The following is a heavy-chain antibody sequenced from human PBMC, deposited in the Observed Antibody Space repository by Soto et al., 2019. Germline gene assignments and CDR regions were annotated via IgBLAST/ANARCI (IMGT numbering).Heavy chain of an antibody. CDR2: IYYSGST. CDR3: ARDMCLAARRAQCYYYGMDV. J-gene: IGHJ6*02. Sequence: SSETLSLTCTVSGGAISSYYWSWIRQSPGKGLEWIGHIYYSGSTNYNPSLRSRVTISEDTSKNQFSLKLKSVTAADTAVYYCARDMCLAARRAQCYYYGMDVWGQGTTVTVSS. V-gene: IGHV4-59*01. D-gene: IGHD6-6*01. CDR1: GGAISSYY.